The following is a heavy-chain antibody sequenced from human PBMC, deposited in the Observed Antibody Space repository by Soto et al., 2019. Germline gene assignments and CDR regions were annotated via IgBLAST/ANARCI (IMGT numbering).Heavy chain of an antibody. V-gene: IGHV1-2*02. CDR1: GYPVTAYY. CDR2: INPATGAA. J-gene: IGHJ3*02. Sequence: QLHLVQSGAVVKKPGASVTVSCSASGYPVTAYYMHWVRQAPGRGLEWMGGINPATGAAKYTQTFQGRGTMTRDPSTSTAFMELSGLTSEDTAVFYCARGGGVGVAGSAAFDMWGQGTLVTVSS. D-gene: IGHD3-3*01. CDR3: ARGGGVGVAGSAAFDM.